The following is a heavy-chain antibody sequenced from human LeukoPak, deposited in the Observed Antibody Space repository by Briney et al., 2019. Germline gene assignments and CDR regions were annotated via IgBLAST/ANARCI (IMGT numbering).Heavy chain of an antibody. D-gene: IGHD6-19*01. V-gene: IGHV5-51*01. CDR2: IYPADSDT. Sequence: GESLKISCKGSEYRFTNYWIGWVRQMPGKGLEWMGIIYPADSDTRYSPSFQGQVTISVDKSISTAYLQWSGPKASDTAIYYCARLTVAGVYNYYYGMDIWGQGTTVTVSS. J-gene: IGHJ6*02. CDR3: ARLTVAGVYNYYYGMDI. CDR1: EYRFTNYW.